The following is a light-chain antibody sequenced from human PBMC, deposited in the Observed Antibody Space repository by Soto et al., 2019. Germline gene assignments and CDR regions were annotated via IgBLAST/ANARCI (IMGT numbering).Light chain of an antibody. CDR1: QSVNSF. Sequence: EIVLTQSPVTLSLSPGERATFSCRASQSVNSFLAWYQQKPGQAPRLLIYDTSKRATGIPARFSGSGSGTDFTLTISSLEPEDFAIYYCQQRAKWPLTFGGGTKVEIK. J-gene: IGKJ4*01. CDR2: DTS. CDR3: QQRAKWPLT. V-gene: IGKV3-11*01.